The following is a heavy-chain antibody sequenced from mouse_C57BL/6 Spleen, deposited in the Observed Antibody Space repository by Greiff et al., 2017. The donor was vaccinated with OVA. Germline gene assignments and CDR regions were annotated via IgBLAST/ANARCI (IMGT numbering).Heavy chain of an antibody. Sequence: VQLQQPGAELVKPGASVKLSCKASGYTFTSYWMQWVKQRPGQGLEWIGEIDPSDSYTNYNQKFKGKATLTVDTSSSTAYMQLSSLTSEDSAVYYCARRFITTVVATEFDYWGQGTTLTVSS. V-gene: IGHV1-50*01. J-gene: IGHJ2*01. CDR1: GYTFTSYW. D-gene: IGHD1-1*01. CDR3: ARRFITTVVATEFDY. CDR2: IDPSDSYT.